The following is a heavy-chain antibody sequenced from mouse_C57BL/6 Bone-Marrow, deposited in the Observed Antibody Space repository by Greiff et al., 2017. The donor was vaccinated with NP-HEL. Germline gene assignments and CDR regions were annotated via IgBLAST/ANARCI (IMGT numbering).Heavy chain of an antibody. CDR2: IDPSDSYT. CDR1: GYTFTSYW. D-gene: IGHD2-13*01. V-gene: IGHV1-59*01. CDR3: ARSRLQGGFAY. J-gene: IGHJ3*01. Sequence: VQLQQPGAELVRPGTSVKLSCKASGYTFTSYWMHWVKQRPGQGLEWIGVIDPSDSYTNYNQKFKGKATLTVDTSSSTAYMQLSSLTSEDSAVYYCARSRLQGGFAYWGQGTLVTVSA.